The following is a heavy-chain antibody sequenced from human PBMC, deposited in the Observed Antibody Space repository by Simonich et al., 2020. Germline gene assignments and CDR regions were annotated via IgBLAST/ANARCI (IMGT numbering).Heavy chain of an antibody. V-gene: IGHV1-18*01. Sequence: QVQLVQSGAEVKKPGASVKVSCKASGYTFTSYGISWVRQAPGQGLEWMGCISAYNGNTNYSQKHQGRVTMTTDTSTSTAYMELRSLRSDDTAVYYCARASRGTWWYYYFDYWGQGTLVTVSS. CDR3: ARASRGTWWYYYFDY. J-gene: IGHJ4*02. D-gene: IGHD2-15*01. CDR2: ISAYNGNT. CDR1: GYTFTSYG.